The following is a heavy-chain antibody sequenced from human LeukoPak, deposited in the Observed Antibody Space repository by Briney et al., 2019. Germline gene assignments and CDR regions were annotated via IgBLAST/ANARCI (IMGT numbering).Heavy chain of an antibody. CDR2: IYHSGST. Sequence: SETLSLTCTVSGYSISSGYYWGWIRQPPGKGLEWIGSIYHSGSTYYNPSLKSRVTISVDTSKNQFSLKLSSVTAADTAVYYCARHPSIAVAGLDYWGQGTLVTVSS. D-gene: IGHD6-19*01. CDR1: GYSISSGYY. CDR3: ARHPSIAVAGLDY. V-gene: IGHV4-38-2*02. J-gene: IGHJ4*02.